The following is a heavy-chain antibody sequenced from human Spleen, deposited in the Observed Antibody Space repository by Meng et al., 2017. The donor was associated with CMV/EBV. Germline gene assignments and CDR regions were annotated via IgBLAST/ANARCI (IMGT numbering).Heavy chain of an antibody. V-gene: IGHV3-23*01. CDR2: VSGSGRLI. CDR1: YA. J-gene: IGHJ2*01. D-gene: IGHD2-2*01. Sequence: YAMTWVRQAPGKGLEWVSGVSGSGRLIYYADSVKGRFTISRDNSKNTLFLQMNSLRAEDTAFYYCAKDQSPGGDYQQLSHFWSWYFDLWGRGTLVTVSS. CDR3: AKDQSPGGDYQQLSHFWSWYFDL.